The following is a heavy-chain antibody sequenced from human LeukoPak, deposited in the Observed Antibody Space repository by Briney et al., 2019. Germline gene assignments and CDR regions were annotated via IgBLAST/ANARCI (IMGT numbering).Heavy chain of an antibody. CDR3: ARDPYVVVVPVATDY. CDR1: GFTFSSYS. J-gene: IGHJ4*02. Sequence: GGSLRLSCAASGFTFSSYSMNWVRQAPGKGLEWVSSISSSSSYIYYADSVKGRFTISRDNAKDSLYLQMNSLRAEDTAVYYCARDPYVVVVPVATDYWGQGTLVTVSS. V-gene: IGHV3-21*01. CDR2: ISSSSSYI. D-gene: IGHD2-2*01.